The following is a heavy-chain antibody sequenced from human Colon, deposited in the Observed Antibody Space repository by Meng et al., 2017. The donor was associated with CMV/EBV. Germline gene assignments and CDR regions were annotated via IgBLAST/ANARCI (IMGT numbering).Heavy chain of an antibody. J-gene: IGHJ5*02. V-gene: IGHV1-8*01. CDR1: GYAFTNYD. Sequence: SCQASGYAFTNYDIIWVRQAAGQGLEWMGWMNANSGNTGYAQKFQDRVTMTRNNSLNTAYMELSSLKSEDTAVYYCARGGGTGWFDPWGQGTLVTVSS. CDR2: MNANSGNT. CDR3: ARGGGTGWFDP. D-gene: IGHD1-26*01.